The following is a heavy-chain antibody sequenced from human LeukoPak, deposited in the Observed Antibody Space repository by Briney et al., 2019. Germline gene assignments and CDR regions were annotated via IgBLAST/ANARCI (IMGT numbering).Heavy chain of an antibody. CDR1: GFTFSSYW. V-gene: IGHV3-7*01. CDR2: IKQDGSEK. D-gene: IGHD3-16*02. CDR3: AKWVIGDAFDI. Sequence: PGGSLRLSCAASGFTFSSYWMSWVRQAPGKGLEWVANIKQDGSEKYYVDSVKGRFTISRDNAKNSLYLQMNSLRAEDTAVYYCAKWVIGDAFDIWGQGTMVTVSS. J-gene: IGHJ3*02.